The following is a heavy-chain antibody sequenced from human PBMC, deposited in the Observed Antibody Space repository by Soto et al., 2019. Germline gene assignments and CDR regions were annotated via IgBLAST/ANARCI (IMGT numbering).Heavy chain of an antibody. CDR3: ARDQYSSSGYYYYGMDV. V-gene: IGHV3-33*01. D-gene: IGHD6-6*01. CDR1: GFTFSSYG. J-gene: IGHJ6*02. Sequence: GGSLRLSCAASGFTFSSYGMHWVRQAPGKGLEWVAVIWYDGSNKYYADSVKGRFTISRDNSKNTLYLQMNSLRAEDTAVYYCARDQYSSSGYYYYGMDVWGQGTTVTVSS. CDR2: IWYDGSNK.